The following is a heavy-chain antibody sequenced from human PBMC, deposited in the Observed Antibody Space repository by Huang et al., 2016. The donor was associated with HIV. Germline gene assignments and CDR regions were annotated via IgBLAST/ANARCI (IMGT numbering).Heavy chain of an antibody. CDR3: TTWEDYDDVRGNYRYGSYTALDH. CDR1: GFTFRSAW. V-gene: IGHV3-15*01. CDR2: SKGKLDGGTT. Sequence: EVQLVESGGGLVKPGGSLRLSCAASGFTFRSAWMSGVRQAPGKGREWIGRSKGKLDGGTTDYAAPVKGRFSISRDDSKNMLFLQMNSLKTEDTAVYFCTTWEDYDDVRGNYRYGSYTALDHWGQGTLVTVSS. D-gene: IGHD3-16*02. J-gene: IGHJ4*02.